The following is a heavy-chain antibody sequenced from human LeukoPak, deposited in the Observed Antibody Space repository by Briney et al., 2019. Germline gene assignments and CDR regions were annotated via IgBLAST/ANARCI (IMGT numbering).Heavy chain of an antibody. Sequence: GGSLRLSCAASGFTFSSYWMTWVRQAPGMGLEWVANIKQDGSEKYYVDSVKGRFTISRDNAKNSLYLQMNSLRADDTAVYYCARDQLGESDYWGQGTLVAVSS. V-gene: IGHV3-7*01. D-gene: IGHD3-10*01. CDR3: ARDQLGESDY. CDR1: GFTFSSYW. CDR2: IKQDGSEK. J-gene: IGHJ4*02.